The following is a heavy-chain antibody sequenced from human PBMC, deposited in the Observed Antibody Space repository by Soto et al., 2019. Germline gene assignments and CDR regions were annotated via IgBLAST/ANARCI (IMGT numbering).Heavy chain of an antibody. Sequence: ASVKVSCKASGYTFNNYDINWVRQASGQGLEWMGWINPNSGGTNYAQKFQGWVTMTRDTSISTAYMELSRLRSDDTAVYYCARDILTGYSFDYWGQGTLVTVSS. V-gene: IGHV1-2*04. D-gene: IGHD3-9*01. CDR3: ARDILTGYSFDY. J-gene: IGHJ4*02. CDR1: GYTFNNYD. CDR2: INPNSGGT.